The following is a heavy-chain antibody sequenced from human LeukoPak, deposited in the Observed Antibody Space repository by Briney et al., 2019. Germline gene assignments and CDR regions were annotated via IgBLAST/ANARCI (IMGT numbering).Heavy chain of an antibody. J-gene: IGHJ6*03. CDR2: IYYSGST. Sequence: PSETLSLTCTVSGGSISSSSYYWGWIRQPPGKGLEWIGSIYYSGSTYYNPSLKSRVTISVDTSKNQFSLKLSSVTAADTAVYYCARLRAYYGSGSRYYYMDVWGKGTTVTISS. D-gene: IGHD3-10*01. V-gene: IGHV4-39*07. CDR3: ARLRAYYGSGSRYYYMDV. CDR1: GGSISSSSYY.